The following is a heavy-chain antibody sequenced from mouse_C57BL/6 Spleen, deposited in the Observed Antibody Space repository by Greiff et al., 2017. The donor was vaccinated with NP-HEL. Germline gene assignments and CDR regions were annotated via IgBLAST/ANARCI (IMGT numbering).Heavy chain of an antibody. CDR2: IYPRSGNT. CDR1: GYTFTSYG. J-gene: IGHJ3*01. V-gene: IGHV1-81*01. Sequence: QVQLQQSGAELARPGASVKLSCKASGYTFTSYGISWVKQRTGQGLEWIGEIYPRSGNTYYNEKFKGKATLTADKSSSTAYMELRSLTSEDSAVYYCARKGYGNPWFAYWGQGTLVTVSA. CDR3: ARKGYGNPWFAY. D-gene: IGHD2-1*01.